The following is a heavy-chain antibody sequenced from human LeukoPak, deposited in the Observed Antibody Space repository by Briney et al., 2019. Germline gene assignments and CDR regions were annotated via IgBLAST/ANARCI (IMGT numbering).Heavy chain of an antibody. V-gene: IGHV4-59*02. CDR1: GGSVSSYY. D-gene: IGHD2-2*01. Sequence: SETLSLTCTVSGGSVSSYYWSWIRRPPGRGLEWIAFLSHSGSSDSNPSLTSRVTTLVDTSKNQFSLKLTSVTAADTAVYYCARARYANAWYAFDIWGHGTMVTVSS. CDR2: LSHSGSS. J-gene: IGHJ3*02. CDR3: ARARYANAWYAFDI.